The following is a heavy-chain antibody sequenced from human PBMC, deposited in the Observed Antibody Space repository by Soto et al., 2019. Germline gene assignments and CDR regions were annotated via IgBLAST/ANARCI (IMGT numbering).Heavy chain of an antibody. J-gene: IGHJ5*02. CDR2: INPSGGST. D-gene: IGHD6-19*01. CDR1: GYTFTSYY. CDR3: ARAPKCSSGWKNIWFDP. V-gene: IGHV1-46*01. Sequence: ASVKVSCKTSGYTFTSYYMHWVRQAPGQGLEWMGIINPSGGSTSYAQKFQGRVTMTRDTSTSTVYMELSSLRSEDTAVYYCARAPKCSSGWKNIWFDPWGQGTLVTVSS.